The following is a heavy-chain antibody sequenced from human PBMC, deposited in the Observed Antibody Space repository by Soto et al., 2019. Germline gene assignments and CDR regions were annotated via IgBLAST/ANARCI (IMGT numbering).Heavy chain of an antibody. CDR1: GFTFSNYW. Sequence: EVQVVESGGGLLQPGGSLRLSCAASGFTFSNYWMHWVRQVPGKGLVWVARINNDGIGTFYADSVKARFTISRDNAKNTLYLQMNSLRGDDTAVYYCVRDRPHNWFDPWGQGTLVTVSS. CDR2: INNDGIGT. J-gene: IGHJ5*02. CDR3: VRDRPHNWFDP. V-gene: IGHV3-74*01.